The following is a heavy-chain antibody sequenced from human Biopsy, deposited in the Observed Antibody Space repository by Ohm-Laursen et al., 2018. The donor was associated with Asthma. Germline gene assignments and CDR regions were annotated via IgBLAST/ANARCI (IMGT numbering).Heavy chain of an antibody. D-gene: IGHD6-13*01. V-gene: IGHV4-39*01. Sequence: SETLSLTWGLSSGSGGYMRSGNYYWGWIRQPPGKGLEWIGSIYYSGTTYYNPSLESRVTVSADTSKNQFSLKLTSVTAADTAVYYCVRGSSSWHHGPFHYYYGLDVWGQGTTATVSS. J-gene: IGHJ6*02. CDR2: IYYSGTT. CDR3: VRGSSSWHHGPFHYYYGLDV. CDR1: GGYMRSGNYY.